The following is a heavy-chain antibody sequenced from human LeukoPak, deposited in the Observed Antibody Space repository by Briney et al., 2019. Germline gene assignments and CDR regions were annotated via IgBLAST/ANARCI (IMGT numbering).Heavy chain of an antibody. CDR2: ISSSGSTI. D-gene: IGHD3-10*01. Sequence: PGGSLRLSCAASGFTFSDYYMSWIRQAPGKGLEWVSYISSSGSTIYYADSVKGRFTISRDNAKNSLYLQMNSLRAEDTAVYYCAKDYGSGSYYTLYYWGQGTLVTVSS. CDR3: AKDYGSGSYYTLYY. CDR1: GFTFSDYY. V-gene: IGHV3-11*04. J-gene: IGHJ4*02.